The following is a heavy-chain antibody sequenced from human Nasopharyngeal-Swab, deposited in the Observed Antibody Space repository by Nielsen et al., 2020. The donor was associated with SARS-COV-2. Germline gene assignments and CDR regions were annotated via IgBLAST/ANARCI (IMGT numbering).Heavy chain of an antibody. D-gene: IGHD1-14*01. CDR1: GLIVSSNY. Sequence: GESLKISCAASGLIVSSNYMSWVRQAPGKGLEWASIIYSGGTTYYADSVRGRFTISRDNSKNTLSLQMSSLRAEDTAVYYCARVANHSMDSWGQGTLVTVSS. CDR3: ARVANHSMDS. V-gene: IGHV3-53*01. CDR2: IYSGGTT. J-gene: IGHJ4*02.